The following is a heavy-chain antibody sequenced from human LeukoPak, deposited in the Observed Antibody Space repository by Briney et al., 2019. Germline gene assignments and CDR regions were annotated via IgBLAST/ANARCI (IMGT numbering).Heavy chain of an antibody. CDR3: ARGGAARLHFQN. CDR1: GGSISTYY. V-gene: IGHV4-59*01. D-gene: IGHD6-6*01. CDR2: IYHSGST. Sequence: SETLSLTCIVSGGSISTYYWNWIRQPPGKGLEWIGYIYHSGSTNYNPSLQSRVTISVDTSKNQFSLNLNSVTAADTAVYYCARGGAARLHFQNWGQGTLVTVSS. J-gene: IGHJ1*01.